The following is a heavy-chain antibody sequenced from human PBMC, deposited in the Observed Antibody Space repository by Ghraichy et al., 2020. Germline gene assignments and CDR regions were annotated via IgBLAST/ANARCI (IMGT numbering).Heavy chain of an antibody. CDR2: IMWDSGTV. Sequence: SLNISCTASGFNLKDYAMHWVRQTPGKGLEWVSGIMWDSGTVGYADSVKGRFTISRDNAHNSLYLQMNSLRVEDTALYYCGKDISPGGMDVWGQGTTVIVS. V-gene: IGHV3-9*01. CDR3: GKDISPGGMDV. J-gene: IGHJ6*02. CDR1: GFNLKDYA.